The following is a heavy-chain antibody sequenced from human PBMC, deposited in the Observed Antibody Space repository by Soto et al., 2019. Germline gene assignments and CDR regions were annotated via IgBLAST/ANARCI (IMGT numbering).Heavy chain of an antibody. Sequence: QVQLVESGGGVVQPGRSLRLSCAASGFTFSSHAMNWVRQAPGKGLEWVALIWNAGNNKYYADAGSVKGRFTISRDNSRNTLYLEMNSVRADDTGVYYCARGPDYSNFGYFDYLGQGTLVTVSS. CDR2: IWNAGNNK. D-gene: IGHD4-4*01. J-gene: IGHJ4*02. CDR3: ARGPDYSNFGYFDY. CDR1: GFTFSSHA. V-gene: IGHV3-33*01.